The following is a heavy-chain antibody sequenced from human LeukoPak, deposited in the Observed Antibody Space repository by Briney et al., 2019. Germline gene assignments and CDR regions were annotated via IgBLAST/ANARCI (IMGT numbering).Heavy chain of an antibody. D-gene: IGHD6-19*01. CDR2: IYYSGST. CDR3: ARGRDSSGWRPTDY. J-gene: IGHJ4*02. Sequence: PSETLSLTCTVSGGSISSSSYYWVWIRQPPGKGLEWIGSIYYSGSTYYNPSLKSRVTISVDTSKNQFSLKLSSVTAADTAVYYCARGRDSSGWRPTDYWGQGTLVTVSS. V-gene: IGHV4-39*01. CDR1: GGSISSSSYY.